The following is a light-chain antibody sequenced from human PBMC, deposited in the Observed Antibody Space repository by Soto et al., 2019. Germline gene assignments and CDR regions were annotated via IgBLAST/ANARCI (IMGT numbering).Light chain of an antibody. CDR1: QSVSNY. CDR2: DAS. J-gene: IGKJ1*01. Sequence: EVVLTQSPATLSLSPGERCTLACRASQSVSNYLAWYQQKPGQAPRLLIYDASNRATDIPARFSGSGSGTDFTLTISSLQSEDLAVYYCQQYNNWPQTFGQGTKVDI. V-gene: IGKV3-11*01. CDR3: QQYNNWPQT.